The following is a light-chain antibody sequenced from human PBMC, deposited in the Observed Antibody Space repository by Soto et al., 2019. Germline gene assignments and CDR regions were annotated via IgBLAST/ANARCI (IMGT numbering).Light chain of an antibody. CDR3: QQYGSSPPYR. Sequence: EIVLTQSPATLSLSPGERATLSCRASQSVSSNYLAWYQQKPGQAPRLLIYDASSRATGIPDRFSGSGSGTDFTLTISRLEPEDFAVYYCQQYGSSPPYRFGHGTKLEIK. CDR1: QSVSSNY. CDR2: DAS. V-gene: IGKV3-20*01. J-gene: IGKJ2*03.